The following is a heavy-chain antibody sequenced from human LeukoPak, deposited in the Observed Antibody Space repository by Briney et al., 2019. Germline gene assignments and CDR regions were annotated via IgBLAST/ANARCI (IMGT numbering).Heavy chain of an antibody. D-gene: IGHD3-9*01. CDR3: ARYSYAILTGLPQIYNWFDP. Sequence: SETLSLTCTVSGGSISRYYWSWIRQPAGGGLEWIGRIYTSGNPNYNHSLNTRVTQSVVTLKNQFSLKLSYVTAADTAAYYCARYSYAILTGLPQIYNWFDPRGQGNLVPDSA. CDR2: IYTSGNP. J-gene: IGHJ5*02. CDR1: GGSISRYY. V-gene: IGHV4-4*07.